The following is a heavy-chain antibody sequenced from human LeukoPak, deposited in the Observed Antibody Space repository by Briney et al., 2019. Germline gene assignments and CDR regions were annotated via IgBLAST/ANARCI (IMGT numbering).Heavy chain of an antibody. D-gene: IGHD3-10*01. V-gene: IGHV1-18*01. CDR1: GYTFTSYG. Sequence: GASVKVSYKASGYTFTSYGISWVRQAPGQGLEWVGWIIVYSGFTYYAQKFQGRVTMTTDTSTSTAYMELRSLRSDDTAVYYCARRPPHSDYGSGSRFDYWGQGTLVTVSS. CDR2: IIVYSGFT. J-gene: IGHJ4*02. CDR3: ARRPPHSDYGSGSRFDY.